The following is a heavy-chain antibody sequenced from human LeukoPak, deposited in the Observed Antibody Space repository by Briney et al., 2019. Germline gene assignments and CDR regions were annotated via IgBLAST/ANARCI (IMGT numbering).Heavy chain of an antibody. CDR3: AKDQHYDILTGYYTSVFDY. Sequence: PGGSLRLSCAASGFTFSSYSMNWVRQAPGKGLEWVAFMRYDGTNKYYADSVKGRFTISRDNSKNTLYLQMNSLRAEDTAVYYCAKDQHYDILTGYYTSVFDYWGQGTLVTVSS. CDR1: GFTFSSYS. D-gene: IGHD3-9*01. J-gene: IGHJ4*02. CDR2: MRYDGTNK. V-gene: IGHV3-30*02.